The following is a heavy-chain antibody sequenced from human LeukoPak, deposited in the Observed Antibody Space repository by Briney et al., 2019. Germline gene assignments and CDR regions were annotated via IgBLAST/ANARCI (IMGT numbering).Heavy chain of an antibody. Sequence: GGSLRLSCAASGFTFSSYSMNWVRQAPGKGLEWVSSISSSSSYIYYADSVKGRFTISRDNAKNSLYLQMNSLRDEDTAVYYCARVIDRYCSGGSCTAFDIWGQGTMVTVSS. V-gene: IGHV3-21*01. CDR1: GFTFSSYS. D-gene: IGHD2-15*01. CDR3: ARVIDRYCSGGSCTAFDI. CDR2: ISSSSSYI. J-gene: IGHJ3*02.